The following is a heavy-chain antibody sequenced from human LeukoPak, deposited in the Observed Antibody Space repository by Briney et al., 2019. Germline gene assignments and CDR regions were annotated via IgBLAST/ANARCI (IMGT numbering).Heavy chain of an antibody. V-gene: IGHV4-59*10. CDR1: GGSFSGYY. J-gene: IGHJ4*02. CDR3: AREYYYDSSGYYGALDY. D-gene: IGHD3-22*01. CDR2: IYTSGST. Sequence: MSSETLSLTCAVYGGSFSGYYWSWIRQPAGKGLEWIGRIYTSGSTNCNPSLKSRVTMSVDTSKNQFSLKLSSVTAADTAVYYCAREYYYDSSGYYGALDYWGQGTLVTVSS.